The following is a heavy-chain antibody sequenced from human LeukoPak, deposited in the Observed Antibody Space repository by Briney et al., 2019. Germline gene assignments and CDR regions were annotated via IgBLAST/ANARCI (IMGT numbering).Heavy chain of an antibody. CDR1: GFTFSSYA. J-gene: IGHJ4*02. CDR3: AKDGVNYYDSSGSMGGY. Sequence: PGGSLILSCAASGFTFSSYAMSWVRQAPGKGLEWVSAISGSGGSTYYADSVKGRFTISRDNSKNTLYLQMNSLRAEDTAVYYCAKDGVNYYDSSGSMGGYWGQGTLVTVSS. V-gene: IGHV3-23*01. D-gene: IGHD3-22*01. CDR2: ISGSGGST.